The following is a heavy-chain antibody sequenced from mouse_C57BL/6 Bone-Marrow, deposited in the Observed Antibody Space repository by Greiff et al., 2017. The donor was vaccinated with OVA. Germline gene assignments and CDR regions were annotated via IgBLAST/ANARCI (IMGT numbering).Heavy chain of an antibody. CDR1: GYTFTDYY. D-gene: IGHD2-4*01. CDR2: INPNNGGT. J-gene: IGHJ3*01. CDR3: ARPRYDYDEAWFAY. V-gene: IGHV1-26*01. Sequence: VHVKQSGPELVKPGASVKISCKASGYTFTDYYMNWVKQSHGKSLEWIGDINPNNGGTSYNQKFKGKATLTVDKSSSTAYMELRSLTSEDSAVYYCARPRYDYDEAWFAYWGQGTLVTVS.